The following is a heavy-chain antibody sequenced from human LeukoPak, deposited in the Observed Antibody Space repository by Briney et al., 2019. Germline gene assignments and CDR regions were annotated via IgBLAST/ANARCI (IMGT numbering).Heavy chain of an antibody. D-gene: IGHD3-9*01. Sequence: PSETLSLTCTVSGGSISSSSYYWGWIRQPPGKGLEWIGSIYYSGSTYYNPSLKSRVTISVDTSKNQFSLKLSSVTAADTAVYYCARQGGSGLRYFDWPWKNWFDPWGQGTLVTVSS. V-gene: IGHV4-39*01. J-gene: IGHJ5*02. CDR1: GGSISSSSYY. CDR3: ARQGGSGLRYFDWPWKNWFDP. CDR2: IYYSGST.